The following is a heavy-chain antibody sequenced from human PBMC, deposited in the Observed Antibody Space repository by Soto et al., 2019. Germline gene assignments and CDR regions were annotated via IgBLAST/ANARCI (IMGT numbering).Heavy chain of an antibody. Sequence: PXESLTISCQGSGYRFSSYWIGLVRQRPGKGLEWMGLIWPGDSDTRYSPSFQGQVTISADKSISTAYLQWSSLKASDTAMYYCARLHHDLTPYGMDVWGQGTTVTVSS. CDR3: ARLHHDLTPYGMDV. D-gene: IGHD2-21*02. J-gene: IGHJ6*02. CDR2: IWPGDSDT. CDR1: GYRFSSYW. V-gene: IGHV5-51*01.